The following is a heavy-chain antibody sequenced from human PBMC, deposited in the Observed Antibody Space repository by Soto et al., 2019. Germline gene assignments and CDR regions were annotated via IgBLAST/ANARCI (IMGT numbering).Heavy chain of an antibody. CDR1: GFTFSNYW. Sequence: GGSLRLSCAASGFTFSNYWMSWVRQAPGKGLEWVSYIGIGSSTKYYADSVKGRFTISRDNAKNSLYLQMNSLRAEDTAVYYCARDQLYYNDISGRPLNAFDVWGQGTMVTVSS. CDR3: ARDQLYYNDISGRPLNAFDV. CDR2: IGIGSSTK. V-gene: IGHV3-48*01. D-gene: IGHD3-22*01. J-gene: IGHJ3*01.